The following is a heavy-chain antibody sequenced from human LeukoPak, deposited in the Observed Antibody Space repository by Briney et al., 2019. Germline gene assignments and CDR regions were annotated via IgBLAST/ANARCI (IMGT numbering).Heavy chain of an antibody. D-gene: IGHD4-23*01. CDR3: ARLGSPQGYGGNKAFDI. CDR1: GGSISSYY. CDR2: IYYSGST. J-gene: IGHJ3*02. Sequence: SETLSLTCTVSGGSISSYYWSWIRQPPGQGLEWIGYIYYSGSTNFNPSLKSRVTISVDTSKNQFSLKLSSVTAADTAVYYCARLGSPQGYGGNKAFDIWGHGTMVTVSS. V-gene: IGHV4-59*01.